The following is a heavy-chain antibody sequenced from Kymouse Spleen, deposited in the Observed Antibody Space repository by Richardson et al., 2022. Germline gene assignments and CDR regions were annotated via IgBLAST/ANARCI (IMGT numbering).Heavy chain of an antibody. CDR2: FDPEDGET. V-gene: IGHV1-24*d01. Sequence: QVQLVQSGAEVKKPGASVKVSCKVSGYTLTELSMHWVRQAPGKGLEWMGGFDPEDGETIYAQKFQGRVTMTEDTSTDTAYMDLSSLRSEDTAVYYCATESITGTTKDYYYYGMDVWGQGTTVTVSS. D-gene: IGHD1-7*01. CDR1: GYTLTELS. CDR3: ATESITGTTKDYYYYGMDV. J-gene: IGHJ6*02.